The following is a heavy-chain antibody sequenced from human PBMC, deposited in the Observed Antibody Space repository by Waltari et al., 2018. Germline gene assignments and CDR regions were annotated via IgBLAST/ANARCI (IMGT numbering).Heavy chain of an antibody. D-gene: IGHD1-7*01. CDR2: INPIFGTA. CDR1: GRTFSRYA. CDR3: ARREGGGTGTVDY. J-gene: IGHJ4*02. Sequence: QVQLVQSGAEVKKPGSSVKVPCKASGRTFSRYAISWVRQDPGQGLEWMGGINPIFGTANYAQKFQGRVTITADESTSTAYRELSSLRSEDTAVYYCARREGGGTGTVDYWGQGTLVTVSS. V-gene: IGHV1-69*01.